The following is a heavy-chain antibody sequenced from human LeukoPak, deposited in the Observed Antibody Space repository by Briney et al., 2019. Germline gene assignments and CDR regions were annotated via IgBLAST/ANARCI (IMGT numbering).Heavy chain of an antibody. D-gene: IGHD3-3*01. CDR3: AKVGRTIFEPYFDY. Sequence: GGSLRLSCAASEFTFRSYGMHWVRQAPGKGLEWVAFIRYDGSNKYYADSVKGRFTISRDNSKNTLYLQMNSLRAEDTAVYYCAKVGRTIFEPYFDYWGQGTLVTVSS. CDR2: IRYDGSNK. CDR1: EFTFRSYG. V-gene: IGHV3-30*02. J-gene: IGHJ4*02.